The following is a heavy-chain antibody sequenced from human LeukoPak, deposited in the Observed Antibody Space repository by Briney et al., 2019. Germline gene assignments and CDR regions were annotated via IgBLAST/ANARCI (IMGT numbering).Heavy chain of an antibody. Sequence: PGRSLRLSCAASGFTFSSYGMHWVRQAPGKGLEWVAVISYDGSNKYYADSVKGRFTISRDNSKNTLYLQMNSLRAEDTAVYYCAKDPNPYYYDSSGLTGYYFDYWGQGTLVTVSS. V-gene: IGHV3-30*18. D-gene: IGHD3-22*01. CDR3: AKDPNPYYYDSSGLTGYYFDY. CDR2: ISYDGSNK. CDR1: GFTFSSYG. J-gene: IGHJ4*02.